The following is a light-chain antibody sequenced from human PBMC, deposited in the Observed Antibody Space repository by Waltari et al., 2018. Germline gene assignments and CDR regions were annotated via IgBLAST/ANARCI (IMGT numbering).Light chain of an antibody. CDR3: ALYMGSGIWV. CDR1: SGSLSTTSY. CDR2: KAN. Sequence: QTIETPEPSLSVSPGRTDTVPCALSSGSLSTTSYATWYQQTPGQAPRTLVYKANARSSGVPDRFSGSILGNTAALTITGAQADDESDYYCALYMGSGIWVFGGGTRLTVL. V-gene: IGLV8-61*01. J-gene: IGLJ3*02.